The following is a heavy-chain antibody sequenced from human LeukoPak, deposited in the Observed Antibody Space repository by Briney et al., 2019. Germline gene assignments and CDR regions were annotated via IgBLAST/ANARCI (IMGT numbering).Heavy chain of an antibody. D-gene: IGHD2-15*01. CDR1: GYTFTSYG. CDR2: INPNSGGT. Sequence: ASVKVSCTASGYTFTSYGISWVRQAPGQGLEWMGWINPNSGGTNYAQKFQGRVTMTRDTSISTAYMELSRLRSDDTAVYYCARDLTLCSWFDPWGQGTLVTVSS. J-gene: IGHJ5*02. CDR3: ARDLTLCSWFDP. V-gene: IGHV1-2*02.